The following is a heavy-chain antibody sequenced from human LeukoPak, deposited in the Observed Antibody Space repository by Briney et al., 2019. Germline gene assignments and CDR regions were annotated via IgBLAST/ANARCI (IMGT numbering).Heavy chain of an antibody. D-gene: IGHD1-1*01. CDR2: IIPLSGTV. CDR3: ALGTEVPTY. CDR1: GGTFSDYI. J-gene: IGHJ4*02. Sequence: ASVKVSCKASGGTFSDYIVSWVRQAPGHGLEWMGGIIPLSGTVTYAQKFQGRVTITADDSTSTAYLQVNSLISEDAAVYYCALGTEVPTYWGQGALVTVSS. V-gene: IGHV1-69*13.